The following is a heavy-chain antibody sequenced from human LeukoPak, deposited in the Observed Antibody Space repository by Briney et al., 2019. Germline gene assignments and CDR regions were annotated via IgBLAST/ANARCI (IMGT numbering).Heavy chain of an antibody. CDR2: ISSSGSTI. CDR3: ARGGYSYGYTYFDY. J-gene: IGHJ4*02. CDR1: GFTFSSYE. V-gene: IGHV3-48*03. D-gene: IGHD5-18*01. Sequence: GSLRLSCAASGFTFSSYEMDWVRQAPGKGLEWVSYISSSGSTIYYADSVKGRFTISRDNAKNSLYLQMNSLRAEDTAVYYCARGGYSYGYTYFDYWGRGTLVTVSS.